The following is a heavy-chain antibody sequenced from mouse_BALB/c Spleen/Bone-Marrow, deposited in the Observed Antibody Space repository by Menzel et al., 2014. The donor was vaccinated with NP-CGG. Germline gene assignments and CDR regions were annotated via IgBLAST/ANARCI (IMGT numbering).Heavy chain of an antibody. CDR3: ARDYYGSSDY. J-gene: IGHJ2*01. Sequence: DVKLVESGGGLVQPGGSLKLSCAASGFTFSSYGMSWVRQTPDKRLELVATINSNGGSTYYPDSVKGRSTISRDNAKHTLYLQTSSPKSEDTAMYYGARDYYGSSDYWGQGTPLTVSS. CDR2: INSNGGST. D-gene: IGHD1-1*01. V-gene: IGHV5-6-3*01. CDR1: GFTFSSYG.